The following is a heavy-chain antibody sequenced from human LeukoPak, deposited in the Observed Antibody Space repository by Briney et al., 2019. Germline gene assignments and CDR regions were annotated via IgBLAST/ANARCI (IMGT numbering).Heavy chain of an antibody. J-gene: IGHJ4*02. CDR2: IRIKANSYST. V-gene: IGHV3-72*01. Sequence: GGSLRLSCAASGFTFSDHYMEWVRQAPGKGLEWVGRIRIKANSYSTDYAASVKGRFIISRDDSKNSLYLQINSLKTGDTAVYYCARGMDSGSHFDYWGQGTLVTVSS. CDR1: GFTFSDHY. CDR3: ARGMDSGSHFDY. D-gene: IGHD3-22*01.